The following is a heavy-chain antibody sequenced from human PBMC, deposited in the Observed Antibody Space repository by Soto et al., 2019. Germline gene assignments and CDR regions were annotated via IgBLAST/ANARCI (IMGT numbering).Heavy chain of an antibody. CDR2: IHSDGSST. Sequence: EVQLVESGGGLVQPGESLRLSCAASGFTFSYYWMHWVRQAPGKGLVWVSRIHSDGSSTTYADSVKDRFTISRDNARITLYLQMNSLRAEDTAVYYCARGDRGAFDLWGQGTVLTVSS. V-gene: IGHV3-74*03. CDR1: GFTFSYYW. J-gene: IGHJ3*01. CDR3: ARGDRGAFDL. D-gene: IGHD1-26*01.